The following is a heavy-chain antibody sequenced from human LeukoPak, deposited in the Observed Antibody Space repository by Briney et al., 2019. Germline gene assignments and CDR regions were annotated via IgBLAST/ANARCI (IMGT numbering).Heavy chain of an antibody. Sequence: HSGGSLRLSCAASGFTFSSYAMSWVRQAPGKGLQWVSAISGSGGSTYYADSVKGRFTVSRDNARNSLELQMNSLRAEDTAVYYCARSRRDGDYLFNAFDIWGQGTMVTVSS. J-gene: IGHJ3*02. CDR1: GFTFSSYA. CDR3: ARSRRDGDYLFNAFDI. V-gene: IGHV3-23*01. D-gene: IGHD4-17*01. CDR2: ISGSGGST.